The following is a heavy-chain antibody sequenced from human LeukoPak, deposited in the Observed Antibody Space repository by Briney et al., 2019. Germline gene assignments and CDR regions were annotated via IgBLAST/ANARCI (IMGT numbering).Heavy chain of an antibody. J-gene: IGHJ4*02. Sequence: SGPALVKPTQTLTLTCTFSGFSLSTSGMCVSWFGQPPGKALEWLARIGWDDDKYYSTSLKTRLTISKDTSKNQVVLTMTNMDPVDTATYYCARHPGYSSSIDYWGQGTLVTVSS. D-gene: IGHD6-13*01. CDR2: IGWDDDK. CDR3: ARHPGYSSSIDY. CDR1: GFSLSTSGMC. V-gene: IGHV2-70*11.